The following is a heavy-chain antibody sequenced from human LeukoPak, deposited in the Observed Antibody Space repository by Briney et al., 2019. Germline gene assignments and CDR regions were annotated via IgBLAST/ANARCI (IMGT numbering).Heavy chain of an antibody. J-gene: IGHJ4*02. CDR1: GGTFSSYA. D-gene: IGHD6-13*01. V-gene: IGHV1-69*06. CDR3: ASRPNVAAAGPNFDY. Sequence: ASVKVSCKASGGTFSSYAISWVRQAPGQGLEWMGGIIPIFGTANYAQKFQGRVTITADKSTSTAYMELSSLRSEDTAVYYCASRPNVAAAGPNFDYWGQGTLVTVSS. CDR2: IIPIFGTA.